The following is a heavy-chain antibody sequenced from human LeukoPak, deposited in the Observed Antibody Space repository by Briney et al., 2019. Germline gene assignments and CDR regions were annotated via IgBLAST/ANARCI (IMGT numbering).Heavy chain of an antibody. CDR1: GFTFSTYG. J-gene: IGHJ4*02. D-gene: IGHD1-26*01. V-gene: IGHV3-30*18. Sequence: GRSLRLSCAASGFTFSTYGMHWVRQAPGKGLEWVAVIVYDGSDKYYADSVKGRFTISRDNSKNTLYLQMNSLRAEDTAVYYCAKEVVGATRPLYYFDFWGQGTLVTVSS. CDR3: AKEVVGATRPLYYFDF. CDR2: IVYDGSDK.